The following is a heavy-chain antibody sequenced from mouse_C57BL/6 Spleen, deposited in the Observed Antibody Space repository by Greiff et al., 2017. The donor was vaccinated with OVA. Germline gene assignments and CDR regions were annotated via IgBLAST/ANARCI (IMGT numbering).Heavy chain of an antibody. CDR3: AREGSHYFDY. CDR1: GFTFSSYA. V-gene: IGHV5-4*01. CDR2: ISDGGSYT. Sequence: EVKVEESGGGLVKPGGSLKLSCAASGFTFSSYAMSWVRQTPEKRLEWVATISDGGSYTYYPDNVKGRFTISRDNAKNNLYLQMSHLKSEDTAMDYCAREGSHYFDYWGQGTTLTVSA. J-gene: IGHJ2*01.